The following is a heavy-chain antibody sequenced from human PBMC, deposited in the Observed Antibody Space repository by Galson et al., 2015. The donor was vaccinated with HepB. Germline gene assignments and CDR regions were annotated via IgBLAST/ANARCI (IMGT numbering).Heavy chain of an antibody. CDR1: GFSFNNYG. CDR3: VKEGTLVGATPQYYFDY. Sequence: SLRLSCAASGFSFNNYGMHWVRQAPGKGLEWVAVISYDGINKAHADSVKGRFTISTDKSKNTLYLQMNSLRIEDTAVYYCVKEGTLVGATPQYYFDYWGQGTLVTVSS. D-gene: IGHD1-26*01. CDR2: ISYDGINK. J-gene: IGHJ4*02. V-gene: IGHV3-30*18.